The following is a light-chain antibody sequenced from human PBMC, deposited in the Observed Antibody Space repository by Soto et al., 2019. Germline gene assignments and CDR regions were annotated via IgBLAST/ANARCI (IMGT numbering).Light chain of an antibody. CDR1: QSVNSN. CDR2: GAS. CDR3: QQYHDWWT. V-gene: IGKV3-15*01. Sequence: EVVMTQFPATLAVSPGERASLTCRASQSVNSNLAWYQQRPGQAPRLLIHGASTRATGIPARFSGSGSGTEFTLTISSLQSEDFAVYYCQQYHDWWTFGQGTKVDFK. J-gene: IGKJ1*01.